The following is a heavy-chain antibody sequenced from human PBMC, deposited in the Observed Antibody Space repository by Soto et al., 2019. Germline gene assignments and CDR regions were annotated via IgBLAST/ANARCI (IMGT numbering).Heavy chain of an antibody. V-gene: IGHV4-39*01. Sequence: PSETLSLTCTVSGGSISSSSYYWGWIRQPPGKGLEWIGSIYYSGSTYYNPSLKSRVTISVDTSKNQISLKQSSETAADTAVYYCAITMVRGVIYYYGMDVWGQGTTVTVSS. J-gene: IGHJ6*02. CDR3: AITMVRGVIYYYGMDV. D-gene: IGHD3-10*01. CDR2: IYYSGST. CDR1: GGSISSSSYY.